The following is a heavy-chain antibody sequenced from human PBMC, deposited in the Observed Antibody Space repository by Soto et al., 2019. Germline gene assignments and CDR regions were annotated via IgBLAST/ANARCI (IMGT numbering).Heavy chain of an antibody. J-gene: IGHJ5*02. CDR3: ARDRGVVVPAAIFDP. CDR1: GGSISSYY. V-gene: IGHV4-59*01. CDR2: IYYSGST. D-gene: IGHD2-2*01. Sequence: SETLSLTCTVSGGSISSYYWSWIRQPPGKGLEWIGYIYYSGSTNYNPSLKSRVTTSVDTSKNQFSLKLSSVTAADTAVYYCARDRGVVVPAAIFDPWGQGTLVTVSS.